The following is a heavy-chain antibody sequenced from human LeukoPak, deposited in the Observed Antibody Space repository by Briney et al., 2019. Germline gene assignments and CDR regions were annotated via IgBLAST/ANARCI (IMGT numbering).Heavy chain of an antibody. CDR3: ASSLPYDFWSGYTN. J-gene: IGHJ4*02. D-gene: IGHD3-3*01. CDR2: IYYSGST. CDR1: GGSISSSSYY. V-gene: IGHV4-39*01. Sequence: KPSETLSLTCTASGGSISSSSYYWGWIRQPPGKGLEWIGSIYYSGSTYYNPSLKSRVTISVDTSKNQFSLKLSSVTAADTAVYYCASSLPYDFWSGYTNWGQGTLVTVSS.